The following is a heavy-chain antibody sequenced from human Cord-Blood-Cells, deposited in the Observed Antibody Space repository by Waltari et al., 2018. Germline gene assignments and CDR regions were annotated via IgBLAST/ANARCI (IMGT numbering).Heavy chain of an antibody. CDR1: GGSFSGYY. Sequence: QVQLQQWGAGLLKPSETLSLTCAVYGGSFSGYYWSWIRQPPGKGLEWIGEIKHSGSTNYNPSLKSRVTISVDTSKNQFSLKLSSVTAADTAVYYCARGGLTSVGATPFDYWGQGTLVTVSS. V-gene: IGHV4-34*01. J-gene: IGHJ4*02. CDR3: ARGGLTSVGATPFDY. CDR2: IKHSGST. D-gene: IGHD1-26*01.